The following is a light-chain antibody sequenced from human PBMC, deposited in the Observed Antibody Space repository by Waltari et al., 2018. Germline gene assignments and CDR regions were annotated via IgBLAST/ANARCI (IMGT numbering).Light chain of an antibody. CDR3: AAWDDSVGGV. CDR2: SNN. V-gene: IGLV1-47*02. J-gene: IGLJ3*02. Sequence: QSLLTQPPSASGPPGQRVTITCSGRLSTFGSNFVSWYQHLPGTAPKLLIYSNNQRPSGIPDRFSGSKSGTSASLTISGLRSEDGADYYCAAWDDSVGGVFGGGTKLTVL. CDR1: LSTFGSNF.